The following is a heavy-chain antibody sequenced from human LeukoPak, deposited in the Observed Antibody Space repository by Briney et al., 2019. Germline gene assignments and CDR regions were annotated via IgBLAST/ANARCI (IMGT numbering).Heavy chain of an antibody. V-gene: IGHV4-38-2*02. D-gene: IGHD2-2*01. CDR1: GYSISSGYY. CDR2: IYHSGST. J-gene: IGHJ5*02. Sequence: SETLSLTCTVSGYSISSGYYWGWIRQPPGKGLEWIGSIYHSGSTYYNPSLKSRVTISVDTSKNQFSLKLSSVTAADTAVYYCARRVIVPGAKWFDPWGQGTLVTVSS. CDR3: ARRVIVPGAKWFDP.